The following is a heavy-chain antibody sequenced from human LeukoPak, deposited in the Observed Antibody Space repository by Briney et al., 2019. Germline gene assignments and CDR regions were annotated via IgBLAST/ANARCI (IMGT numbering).Heavy chain of an antibody. J-gene: IGHJ4*02. CDR1: GYTFTGYY. Sequence: GDSVKVSCQASGYTFTGYYIHWVRQAPGQGLEWMGRINPNSGDTTYAQNFQGRVTMTRDTSISTVFMDLTSLRSDHTAVYYCARGGHLNDQPYWGQGTLVTVSS. CDR2: INPNSGDT. V-gene: IGHV1-2*06. CDR3: ARGGHLNDQPY. D-gene: IGHD1-1*01.